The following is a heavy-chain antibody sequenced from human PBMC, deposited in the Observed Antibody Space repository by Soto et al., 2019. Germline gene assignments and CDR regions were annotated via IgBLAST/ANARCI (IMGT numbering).Heavy chain of an antibody. J-gene: IGHJ4*02. V-gene: IGHV1-18*01. Sequence: GASVKVSCKTSGYTFTNYYISWVRQAPGQGLEWMGWISANSGNTNYAQNLQGRVTMTTDTSTGTAYLDLRSLRSDDTAVYYCARSSALTPKTLIRGINGYWGQGTLVTVSS. CDR1: GYTFTNYY. D-gene: IGHD3-10*01. CDR2: ISANSGNT. CDR3: ARSSALTPKTLIRGINGY.